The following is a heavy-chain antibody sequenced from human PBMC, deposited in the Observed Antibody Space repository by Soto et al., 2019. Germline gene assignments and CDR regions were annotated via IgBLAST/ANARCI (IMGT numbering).Heavy chain of an antibody. D-gene: IGHD6-19*01. CDR3: ARSSALEQWLENWFDP. CDR1: GYTFTSYG. Sequence: ASVKVSCKASGYTFTSYGISWVRQAPGQGLEWMGWISAYNGNTNYAQKLQGRVTMTTDTSTSTAYMELRSLRSDDTALYYCARSSALEQWLENWFDPWGQGTLVTVSS. V-gene: IGHV1-18*01. CDR2: ISAYNGNT. J-gene: IGHJ5*02.